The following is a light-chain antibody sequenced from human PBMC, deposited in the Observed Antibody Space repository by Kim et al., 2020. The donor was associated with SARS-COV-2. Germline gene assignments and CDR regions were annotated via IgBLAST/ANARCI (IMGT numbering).Light chain of an antibody. J-gene: IGLJ1*01. CDR2: EVS. V-gene: IGLV2-8*01. CDR3: SSYAGSDIYV. CDR1: SRDVGGYNY. Sequence: GQSVTISCTGTSRDVGGYNYVSWYQQHPGKAPKLMIYEVSKRPSGVPDRFSGSKSDNTASLTVSGLQAGDEADYYCSSYAGSDIYVFGTGTKVTVL.